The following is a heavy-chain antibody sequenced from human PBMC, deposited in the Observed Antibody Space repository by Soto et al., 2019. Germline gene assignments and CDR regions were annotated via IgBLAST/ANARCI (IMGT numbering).Heavy chain of an antibody. CDR3: ARGGYYDSSGYFGAFDI. J-gene: IGHJ3*02. Sequence: SETLSLTCTVSGGSISSGGYYWSWIRQHPGKGLEWIGYIYYSGSTYYNPSLKSRVTISVDTSKNQFSLKLSSVTAADTAVYYCARGGYYDSSGYFGAFDIWGQGTMVT. V-gene: IGHV4-31*03. CDR1: GGSISSGGYY. CDR2: IYYSGST. D-gene: IGHD3-22*01.